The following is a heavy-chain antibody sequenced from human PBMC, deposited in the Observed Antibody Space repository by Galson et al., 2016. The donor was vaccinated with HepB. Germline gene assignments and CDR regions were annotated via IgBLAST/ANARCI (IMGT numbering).Heavy chain of an antibody. D-gene: IGHD5-12*01. Sequence: SVKVSCKASGGTLRNQAITWVRQAPGQGLEWMGGIIPIFGTINYAQKFQGRATITADESTSTAYMEVGSLRSEDTAVYYCARVTATKNFHYGMDVWGQGTTVTVSS. CDR3: ARVTATKNFHYGMDV. J-gene: IGHJ6*02. CDR2: IIPIFGTI. V-gene: IGHV1-69*13. CDR1: GGTLRNQA.